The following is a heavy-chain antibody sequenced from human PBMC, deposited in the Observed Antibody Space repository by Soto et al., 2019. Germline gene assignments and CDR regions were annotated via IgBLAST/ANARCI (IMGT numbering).Heavy chain of an antibody. CDR2: IYYSGSP. CDR3: AGPRYIYVSRLEY. Sequence: SENLSFTCTGSVGSISSSSAAWCWIRQPPGKGRECLGSIYYSGSPYYNPSLKSRFTISVDTSNNQFSLTLSSLTAADTAVYYGAGPRYIYVSRLEYWGQAPLVTVSS. D-gene: IGHD5-18*01. V-gene: IGHV4-39*01. J-gene: IGHJ4*02. CDR1: VGSISSSSAA.